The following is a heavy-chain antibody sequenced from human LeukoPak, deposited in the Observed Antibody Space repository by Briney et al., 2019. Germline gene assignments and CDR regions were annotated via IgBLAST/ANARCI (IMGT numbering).Heavy chain of an antibody. CDR2: ISGSGGGT. Sequence: GGSLRLSCAASGFTFRSYAMSWVRQAPGEGLEWVSAISGSGGGTYYADSVKGRFTISRDNSKNTLYLQMNSLRAEDTAVYYCAKMMNYDFWSGYPNDAFDIWGQGTLVTVSS. J-gene: IGHJ3*02. CDR1: GFTFRSYA. CDR3: AKMMNYDFWSGYPNDAFDI. V-gene: IGHV3-23*01. D-gene: IGHD3-3*01.